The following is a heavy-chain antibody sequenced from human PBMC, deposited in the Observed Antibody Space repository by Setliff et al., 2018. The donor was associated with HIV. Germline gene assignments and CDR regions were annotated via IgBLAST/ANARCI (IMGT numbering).Heavy chain of an antibody. J-gene: IGHJ6*03. CDR2: ISSSSSYI. CDR3: ARGIGSNYNFWSGYSYYYYYMGV. V-gene: IGHV3-21*01. CDR1: GFTFSSYS. Sequence: PGGSLRLSCAASGFTFSSYSMNWVRQAPGKGLEWVSSISSSSSYIYYADSVKGRFTISRDNAKNSLYLQMNSLRAEDTAVYYCARGIGSNYNFWSGYSYYYYYMGVWGKGTTVTVSS. D-gene: IGHD3-3*01.